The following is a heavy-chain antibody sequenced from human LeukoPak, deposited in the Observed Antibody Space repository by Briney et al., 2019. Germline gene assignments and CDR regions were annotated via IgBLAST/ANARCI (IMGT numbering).Heavy chain of an antibody. V-gene: IGHV3-23*01. CDR3: ARGGSYLSAFDI. Sequence: PGGSLRLSCAASGFTFSSYGMTWVRQAPGKGLEWVSGISGSGGSTYYADSVKGRFTISRDNSKNTLYLQMNSLRAEDTAVYYCARGGSYLSAFDIWGQGTMVTVS. CDR1: GFTFSSYG. D-gene: IGHD1-26*01. CDR2: ISGSGGST. J-gene: IGHJ3*02.